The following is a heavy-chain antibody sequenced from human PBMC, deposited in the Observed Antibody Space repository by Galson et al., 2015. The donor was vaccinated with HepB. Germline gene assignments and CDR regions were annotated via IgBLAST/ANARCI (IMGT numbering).Heavy chain of an antibody. D-gene: IGHD3-22*01. J-gene: IGHJ3*02. CDR3: ASSYYYDSSGYLQRAFDI. CDR2: ISAYNGNT. V-gene: IGHV1-18*01. CDR1: GYTFTSYG. Sequence: SVKVSCKASGYTFTSYGISWVRQAPGQGLEWMGWISAYNGNTNYAQKLQGRVTMTTDTSTSTAYMELRSLRSDDTAVYYCASSYYYDSSGYLQRAFDIWGQGTMVTVSS.